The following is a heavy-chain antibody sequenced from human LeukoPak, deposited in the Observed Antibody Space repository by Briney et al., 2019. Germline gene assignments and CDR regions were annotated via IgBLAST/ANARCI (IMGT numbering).Heavy chain of an antibody. V-gene: IGHV4-38-2*02. CDR2: IYHSGST. J-gene: IGHJ4*02. CDR1: GYSISSGYY. D-gene: IGHD4-17*01. CDR3: AREAHYGDYGEV. Sequence: NPSETLSLTCAVSGYSISSGYYWGWIRQPPGKGLEWIGSIYHSGSTYYNPSLKSQVTISVDTSRNQFSLKLSSVTAADTAVYYCAREAHYGDYGEVWGQGTLVTVSS.